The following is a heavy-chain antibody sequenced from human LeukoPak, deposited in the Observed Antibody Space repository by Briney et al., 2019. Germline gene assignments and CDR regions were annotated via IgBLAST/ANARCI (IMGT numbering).Heavy chain of an antibody. J-gene: IGHJ4*02. CDR3: AKSSDGSPSFDQ. D-gene: IGHD1-1*01. CDR1: GFTFRTYA. Sequence: GGSLRLSCVASGFTFRTYAMSWVRQAPGKGLEWVSGISDSGGTTYYVDSVKGRFTISRDNSKNTLYLQINSLRAEDMALYYCAKSSDGSPSFDQWGQGTLVTVSS. CDR2: ISDSGGTT. V-gene: IGHV3-23*01.